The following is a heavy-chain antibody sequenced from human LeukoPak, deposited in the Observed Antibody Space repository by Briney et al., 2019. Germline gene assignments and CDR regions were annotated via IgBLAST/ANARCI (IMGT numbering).Heavy chain of an antibody. CDR2: MNPNSGNT. CDR1: GYTFTSYD. J-gene: IGHJ4*02. V-gene: IGHV1-8*01. Sequence: ASVKVSCKASGYTFTSYDINWVRQATGQGLEWRGWMNPNSGNTGYAQKFQGRVTMTRNTSISTAYMELSSLRSEDTAVYYCARSTCSGGSCYSGYWGQGTLVTVSS. D-gene: IGHD2-15*01. CDR3: ARSTCSGGSCYSGY.